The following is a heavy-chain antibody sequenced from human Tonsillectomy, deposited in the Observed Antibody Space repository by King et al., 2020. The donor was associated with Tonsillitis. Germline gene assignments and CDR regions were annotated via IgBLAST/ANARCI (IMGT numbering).Heavy chain of an antibody. J-gene: IGHJ6*03. V-gene: IGHV3-33*01. CDR3: ARGVGSAYYYYYMDV. Sequence: VQLVESGGGVVQPGRSLRLSCAASGFTFSSYGMHWVHQAPGKGLEWVAVIWYDGSNKYYADSVKGRFTISRDNSKNTLYLQMNSLRAEDTAVYYCARGVGSAYYYYYMDVWGKGTTVTVSS. CDR2: IWYDGSNK. D-gene: IGHD3-16*01. CDR1: GFTFSSYG.